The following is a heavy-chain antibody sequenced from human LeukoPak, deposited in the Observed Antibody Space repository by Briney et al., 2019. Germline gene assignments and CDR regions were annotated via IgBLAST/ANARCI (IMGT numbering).Heavy chain of an antibody. V-gene: IGHV4-39*07. D-gene: IGHD6-6*01. CDR1: GGSISSSSFY. Sequence: NASETLSLTCTVSGGSISSSSFYWGWIRQPPGKGLEWIGIIYYSGTSYYNSSLKSRVTISVDTSKNQFSLKLSSVTAADTAVYYCARLYSSSGYFDYWGQGTLVTVSS. CDR2: IYYSGTS. CDR3: ARLYSSSGYFDY. J-gene: IGHJ4*02.